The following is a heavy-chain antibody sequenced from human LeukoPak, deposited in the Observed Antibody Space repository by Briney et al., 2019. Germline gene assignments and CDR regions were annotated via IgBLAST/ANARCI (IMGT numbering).Heavy chain of an antibody. V-gene: IGHV3-30*02. CDR3: AITAAGEH. J-gene: IGHJ4*02. D-gene: IGHD6-13*01. CDR2: IRYDGSNK. CDR1: GFAFSGSG. Sequence: PGGSLRLSCAASGFAFSGSGMHWVRQAPGKGLEWVTFIRYDGSNKYYTDSVKGRFTISRDNSKNTLYLQMDSLRAEDTAVYYCAITAAGEHWGQGTLVTVSS.